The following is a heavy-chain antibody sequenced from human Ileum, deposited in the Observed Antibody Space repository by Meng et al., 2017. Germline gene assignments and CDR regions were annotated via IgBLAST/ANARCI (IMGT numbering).Heavy chain of an antibody. CDR2: VYYNGNT. V-gene: IGHV4-39*07. Sequence: GSLRLSCTVSGGSISSTNYYWGWIRQPPGKGLEWIGSVYYNGNTYSIPSLRSRLTISLDTSKNQFSLRLTTVTAADTSVYYCARVRRTDESAHCGYFGSWGQGTLVTVSS. CDR1: GGSISSTNYY. CDR3: ARVRRTDESAHCGYFGS. D-gene: IGHD1-14*01. J-gene: IGHJ4*02.